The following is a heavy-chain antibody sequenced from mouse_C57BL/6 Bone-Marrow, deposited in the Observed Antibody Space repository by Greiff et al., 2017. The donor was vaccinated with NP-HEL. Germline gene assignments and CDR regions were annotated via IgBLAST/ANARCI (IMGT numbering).Heavy chain of an antibody. CDR2: INYDGSST. J-gene: IGHJ4*01. D-gene: IGHD2-4*01. V-gene: IGHV5-16*01. CDR3: ARERGLRRRTYAMDY. CDR1: GFTFSDYY. Sequence: EVQLVASEGGLVQPGSSMKLSCTASGFTFSDYYMAWVRQVPEKGLEWVANINYDGSSTYYLDSLKSRFIISRDNAKNILYLQMRSLKSEDTATYYYARERGLRRRTYAMDYWGQGTSVTVSS.